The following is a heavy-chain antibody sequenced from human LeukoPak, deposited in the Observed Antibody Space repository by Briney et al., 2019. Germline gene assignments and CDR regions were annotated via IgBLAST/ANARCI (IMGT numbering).Heavy chain of an antibody. CDR3: ARDLVTVTKGFDI. Sequence: SETLSLTCTVSGGSTSNTSYYWGWIRQPPGKGLEWIGYISYIGSTNYNPSLKSRVTISIDTSKNQFSLKLSSVTAADTAVYYCARDLVTVTKGFDIWGQGTMVSVSS. J-gene: IGHJ3*02. V-gene: IGHV4-61*01. CDR2: ISYIGST. D-gene: IGHD4-17*01. CDR1: GGSTSNTSYY.